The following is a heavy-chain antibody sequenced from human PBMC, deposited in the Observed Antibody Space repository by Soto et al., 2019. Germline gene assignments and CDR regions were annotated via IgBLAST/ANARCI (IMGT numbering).Heavy chain of an antibody. V-gene: IGHV3-11*05. CDR1: GFTFSDYY. D-gene: IGHD5-12*01. CDR3: GRDRRMATIEGPADGMDV. CDR2: ISSSSSYT. Sequence: QVQLVESGGGLVKPGWSLRLSCAASGFTFSDYYMSLILQAPGKGLEWVSYISSSSSYTNYADSVKGRFTISRDNAKNSLYLQMNGLRAEDTDVYFCGRDRRMATIEGPADGMDVWGQGTTVTVSS. J-gene: IGHJ6*02.